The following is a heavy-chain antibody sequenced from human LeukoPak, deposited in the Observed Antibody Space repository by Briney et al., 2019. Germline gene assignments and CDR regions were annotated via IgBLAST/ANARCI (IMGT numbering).Heavy chain of an antibody. CDR3: ARAPQQYGSGSYLFDY. CDR1: GYTFTSYG. V-gene: IGHV1-18*01. D-gene: IGHD3-10*01. J-gene: IGHJ4*02. Sequence: ASVKVSCKASGYTFTSYGISWVRQAPGQGLEWMGWISAYNGNTNYAQKLQGRVTMTTDTSTSTAYMELRSLRSDDTAVYYCARAPQQYGSGSYLFDYWGQGTLVTVSS. CDR2: ISAYNGNT.